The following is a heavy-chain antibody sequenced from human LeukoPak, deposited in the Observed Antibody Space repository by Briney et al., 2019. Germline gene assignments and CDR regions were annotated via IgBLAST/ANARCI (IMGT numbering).Heavy chain of an antibody. CDR2: ISSSSSTI. CDR1: GLTFSSYS. CDR3: ARDGGGGPFDY. J-gene: IGHJ4*02. D-gene: IGHD3-3*01. Sequence: GGSLKLSCAAPGLTFSSYSMKSVRQAPGKRPEWVSYISSSSSTIYYADSVKGRFTISRDNAKNSLYLQMNSLRAEDTAAYYCARDGGGGPFDYWGQGTLVTVSS. V-gene: IGHV3-48*01.